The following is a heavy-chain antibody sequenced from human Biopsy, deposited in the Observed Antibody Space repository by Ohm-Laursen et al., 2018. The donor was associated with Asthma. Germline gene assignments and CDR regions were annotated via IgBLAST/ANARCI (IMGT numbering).Heavy chain of an antibody. V-gene: IGHV3-7*01. J-gene: IGHJ1*01. CDR2: IKHDGTEK. CDR1: GFTFGDYW. Sequence: SLRLSCTASGFTFGDYWMSWVRQVPGKGLERVANIKHDGTEKNHVDSLKGRFTISRDNAKNSLYLQMNSLRAEDTAVYYCARTFHFWSPYHAEHYQLWGQGTLVIVSA. D-gene: IGHD3-3*02. CDR3: ARTFHFWSPYHAEHYQL.